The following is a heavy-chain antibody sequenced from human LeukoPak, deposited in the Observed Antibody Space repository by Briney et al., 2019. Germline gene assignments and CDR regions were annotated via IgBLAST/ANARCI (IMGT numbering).Heavy chain of an antibody. J-gene: IGHJ4*02. Sequence: GGSLRLSCAASGFTFSSYSMNWVRQAPGKGLEWVSSISSSSSYIYYADSVKGRFTISRDNAKNSLCLQMNSLRAEDTAVYYCARDPYDYGDSGEYYWGQGTLVTVSS. CDR1: GFTFSSYS. CDR2: ISSSSSYI. CDR3: ARDPYDYGDSGEYY. D-gene: IGHD4-17*01. V-gene: IGHV3-21*01.